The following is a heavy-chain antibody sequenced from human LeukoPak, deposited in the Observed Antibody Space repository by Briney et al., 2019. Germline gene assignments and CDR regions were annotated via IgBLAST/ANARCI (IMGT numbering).Heavy chain of an antibody. V-gene: IGHV4-30-2*01. D-gene: IGHD6-6*01. J-gene: IGHJ4*02. CDR3: ARHFSSQYSSLHY. Sequence: PSQTLSLTCAVSGGSISSGGYSWSWIRQPPGKGLEWIGYIYHSGSTYYNPSLKSRVTISVDRSKNQFSLKLTSVTAADTAVYYCARHFSSQYSSLHYWGQGTLVTVSS. CDR2: IYHSGST. CDR1: GGSISSGGYS.